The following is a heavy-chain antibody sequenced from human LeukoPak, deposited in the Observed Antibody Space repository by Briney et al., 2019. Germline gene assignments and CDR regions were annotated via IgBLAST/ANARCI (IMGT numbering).Heavy chain of an antibody. V-gene: IGHV4-34*01. CDR3: ARTHIVATPTDFDY. CDR2: INHSGST. D-gene: IGHD5-12*01. CDR1: GGSFSGYY. J-gene: IGHJ4*02. Sequence: SETLSLTCAVYGGSFSGYYWSWIRQPPGKGLEWIGEINHSGSTNYNPSLKSRATISVDTSKNQFSLKLSSVTAADTAVYYCARTHIVATPTDFDYWGQGTLVTVSS.